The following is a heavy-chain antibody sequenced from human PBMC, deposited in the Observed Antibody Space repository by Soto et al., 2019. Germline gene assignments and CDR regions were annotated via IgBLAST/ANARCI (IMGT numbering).Heavy chain of an antibody. V-gene: IGHV4-39*01. Sequence: SETLPLTCTVSGGSISSSSYYWGWIRQPPGKGLEWIGSIYYSGSTYYNPSLKIRVTISVVTSKNQFSLKLSSVTAADTAVYYCARLIDIPRLLYSSSSVAGVDSRDDYWGQGTLVTVSS. CDR3: ARLIDIPRLLYSSSSVAGVDSRDDY. J-gene: IGHJ4*02. CDR2: IYYSGST. D-gene: IGHD6-6*01. CDR1: GGSISSSSYY.